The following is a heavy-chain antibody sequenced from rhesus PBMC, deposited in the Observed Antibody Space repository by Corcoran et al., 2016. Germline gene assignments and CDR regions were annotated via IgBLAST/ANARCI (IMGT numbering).Heavy chain of an antibody. D-gene: IGHD1-26*01. J-gene: IGHJ4*01. V-gene: IGHV1-138*01. CDR2: INPKTGGT. CDR1: GYTFTDYY. Sequence: QVQLVQSGAEVKKPGSSVTVSCKASGYTFTDYYMHGVRQAPGHGLEWMGKINPKTGGTNYAQKFQGRVTMTRDTATSTAYMELSSLRSEDTAVYYCVTRYFDYWGQGVLVTVSS. CDR3: VTRYFDY.